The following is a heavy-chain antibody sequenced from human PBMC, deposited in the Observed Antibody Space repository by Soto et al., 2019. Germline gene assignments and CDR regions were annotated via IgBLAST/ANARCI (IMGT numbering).Heavy chain of an antibody. CDR2: ISGRGTSA. J-gene: IGHJ6*02. D-gene: IGHD6-19*01. Sequence: GGPLRLSCAASGFSGFTFVNYAMTWVRQPPGKGLEWVSAISGRGTSAYYADSVKGRFTISRDNSKNTLTLQMDSLRVDDTAVYYCATVAVARGMDDWGRGTTVTVSS. CDR1: GFSGFTFVNYA. V-gene: IGHV3-23*01. CDR3: ATVAVARGMDD.